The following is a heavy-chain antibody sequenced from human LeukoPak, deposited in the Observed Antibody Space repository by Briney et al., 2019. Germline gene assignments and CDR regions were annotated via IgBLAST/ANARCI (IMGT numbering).Heavy chain of an antibody. CDR1: GFTFSSYG. J-gene: IGHJ4*02. CDR2: IWYDGSNK. V-gene: IGHV3-33*06. D-gene: IGHD3-3*01. CDR3: AKERYDFWSGYLYSILFDY. Sequence: PGGSLRLSCAASGFTFSSYGMHWVRQAPGKGLEWVAVIWYDGSNKYYADSVKGRFTIFRDNSKNTLYLQMNSLRAEDTAVYYCAKERYDFWSGYLYSILFDYWGQGTLVTVSS.